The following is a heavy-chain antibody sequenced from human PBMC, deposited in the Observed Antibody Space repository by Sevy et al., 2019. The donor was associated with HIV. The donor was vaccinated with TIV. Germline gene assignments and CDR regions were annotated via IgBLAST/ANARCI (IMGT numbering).Heavy chain of an antibody. Sequence: GGSLRLSCAASGFTFSSYGMHWVRQAPGKGLEWVAVIWYDGSNKYYADSVKGRFTISRDNSKNTLYLHMNSVRAEDTAVYYCARDAGTGTTVDYWGQGTLVTVSS. CDR1: GFTFSSYG. CDR2: IWYDGSNK. CDR3: ARDAGTGTTVDY. D-gene: IGHD1-7*01. J-gene: IGHJ4*02. V-gene: IGHV3-33*01.